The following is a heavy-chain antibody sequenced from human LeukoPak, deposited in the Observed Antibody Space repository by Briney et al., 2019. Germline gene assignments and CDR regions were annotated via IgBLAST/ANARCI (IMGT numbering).Heavy chain of an antibody. CDR3: ARVWDSGSYLGFDY. CDR2: INSDGSST. CDR1: GFTFSSYW. Sequence: GGSLRLSCAASGFTFSSYWMHWVRQAPGKGLVWVSRINSDGSSTSYADSVKGRFTISRDNAKNTLYLQMNSLRAEDTAVYYCARVWDSGSYLGFDYWGQGTLVTVSP. V-gene: IGHV3-74*01. J-gene: IGHJ4*02. D-gene: IGHD1-26*01.